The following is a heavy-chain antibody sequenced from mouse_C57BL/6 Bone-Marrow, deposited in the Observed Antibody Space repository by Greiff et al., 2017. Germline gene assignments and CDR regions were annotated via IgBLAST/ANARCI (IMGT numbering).Heavy chain of an antibody. V-gene: IGHV14-3*01. CDR1: GFNIKNTY. CDR2: IDPANGNT. CDR3: AREGTTVVGLGGY. J-gene: IGHJ2*01. D-gene: IGHD1-1*01. Sequence: EVQGVESVAELVRPGASVKLSCTASGFNIKNTYMHWVKQRPEQGLEWIGRIDPANGNTKYAPKFQGKATITADTSSNTAYLQLSSLTSEDTAIYYCAREGTTVVGLGGYWGQGTTLTVSS.